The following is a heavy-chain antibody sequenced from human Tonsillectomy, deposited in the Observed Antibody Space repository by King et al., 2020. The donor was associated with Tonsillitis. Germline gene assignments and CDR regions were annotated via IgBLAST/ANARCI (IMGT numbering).Heavy chain of an antibody. V-gene: IGHV1-8*02. CDR1: GYTFTTYD. J-gene: IGHJ4*02. CDR2: MNPNSGDT. D-gene: IGHD3-10*01. Sequence: VQLVESGAEVKKPGASVKVSCKAAGYTFTTYDINWVRQATGQGLEWMGWMNPNSGDTGYAQKFQGRVTMTRDTSISTAYMELSSLRSDDTAVYYCARGGGTTVVRGEDFDYWGQGTLVTVSS. CDR3: ARGGGTTVVRGEDFDY.